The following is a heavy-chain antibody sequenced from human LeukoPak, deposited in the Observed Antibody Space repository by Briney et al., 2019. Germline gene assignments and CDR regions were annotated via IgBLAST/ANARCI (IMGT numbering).Heavy chain of an antibody. CDR2: IYHSGSM. V-gene: IGHV4-39*01. CDR3: ARLVGTYCSSTTCYARSYFDY. Sequence: SETLSLTCTVSGGSISSSSYYWGWIRQPPGKGLEWIGSIYHSGSMYYNPSLMSRVTISVDTSKNQFSLRLSSVTAADTAVYYCARLVGTYCSSTTCYARSYFDYWGQGTLVTGSS. J-gene: IGHJ4*02. D-gene: IGHD2-2*01. CDR1: GGSISSSSYY.